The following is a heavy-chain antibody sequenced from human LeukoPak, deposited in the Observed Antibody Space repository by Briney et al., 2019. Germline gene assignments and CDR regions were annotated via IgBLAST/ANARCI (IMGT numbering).Heavy chain of an antibody. Sequence: GGSLRLSCAASGFTFSTYWMTWVRQAPGKGLEWVANIKQDGSDKYYVDSVKGRFTLSRDNAKNSLSLQMNSLRAEDTAVYYCVRGPGPSSNLFDCWGQGTLVTVSS. D-gene: IGHD2-2*01. V-gene: IGHV3-7*01. CDR2: IKQDGSDK. CDR3: VRGPGPSSNLFDC. CDR1: GFTFSTYW. J-gene: IGHJ4*02.